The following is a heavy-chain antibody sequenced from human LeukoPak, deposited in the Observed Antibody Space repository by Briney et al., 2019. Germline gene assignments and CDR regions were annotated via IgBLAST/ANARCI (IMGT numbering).Heavy chain of an antibody. CDR1: GYTFTSYY. J-gene: IGHJ4*02. CDR2: INPSGDPT. D-gene: IGHD6-19*01. Sequence: ASVKVSCKASGYTFTSYYMHWVRQAPGQGLEWVGIINPSGDPTTYAQKFQGRVTMTSDMSTSTVYMELSSLRSEDTAVYYCARDHVTGSGWYQPAGIPFDYWGQGTLVTVSS. V-gene: IGHV1-46*01. CDR3: ARDHVTGSGWYQPAGIPFDY.